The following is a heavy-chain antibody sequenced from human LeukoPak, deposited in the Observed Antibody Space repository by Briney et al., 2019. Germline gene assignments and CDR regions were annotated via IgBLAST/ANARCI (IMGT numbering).Heavy chain of an antibody. CDR2: ISGTGSYI. CDR3: ARGGGSYYTYNFDY. D-gene: IGHD1-26*01. J-gene: IGHJ4*02. Sequence: GGSLSLSCALSGLTLRSYRMHWVRQAPGRGLEWVSSISGTGSYIYHANSEKGRFAISRDNAENSLYLQMNSLRPEDTAVYYCARGGGSYYTYNFDYWGQGALVTVSS. CDR1: GLTLRSYR. V-gene: IGHV3-21*01.